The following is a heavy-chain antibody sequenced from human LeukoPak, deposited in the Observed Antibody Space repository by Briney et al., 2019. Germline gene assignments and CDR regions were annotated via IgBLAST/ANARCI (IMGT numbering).Heavy chain of an antibody. CDR3: ARDRYYYDSSGNPFDY. CDR2: IYTSGST. Sequence: SETLSLTCTVSGGSISSYYWSWIRQPAGKGLEWIGRIYTSGSTNYNPSLKSRVTMSVDTSKNQFSLKLSSVTAADTAVYYCARDRYYYDSSGNPFDYWGQGTLVTVSS. J-gene: IGHJ4*02. CDR1: GGSISSYY. D-gene: IGHD3-22*01. V-gene: IGHV4-4*07.